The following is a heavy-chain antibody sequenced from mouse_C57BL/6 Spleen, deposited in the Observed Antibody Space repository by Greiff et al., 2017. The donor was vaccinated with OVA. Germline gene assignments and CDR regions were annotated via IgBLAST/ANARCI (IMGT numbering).Heavy chain of an antibody. Sequence: EVKLVESGEGLVKPGGSLKLSCAASGFTFSSYAMSWVRQTPEKRLEWVAYISSGGDYIYYAATVKGRFTISRDNARNTLYLQMSSVKSEDTAMYYCTRVASNYFDYWGQGTTLTVSS. CDR1: GFTFSSYA. D-gene: IGHD1-1*01. CDR3: TRVASNYFDY. CDR2: ISSGGDYI. V-gene: IGHV5-9-1*02. J-gene: IGHJ2*01.